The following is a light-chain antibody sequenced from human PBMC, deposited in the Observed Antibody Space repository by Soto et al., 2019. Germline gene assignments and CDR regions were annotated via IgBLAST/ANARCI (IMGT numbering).Light chain of an antibody. V-gene: IGLV2-23*02. Sequence: QSALTQPASVSGSPGQSITISCTGTSSDVGSYNLVSWYQQHPGQAPKLMIYEVSKRPSGVSNRFSGSKSGNTASLTISGLQAEDEADYYCCSYAGSLRVFGGGTKVTVL. CDR1: SSDVGSYNL. CDR3: CSYAGSLRV. J-gene: IGLJ2*01. CDR2: EVS.